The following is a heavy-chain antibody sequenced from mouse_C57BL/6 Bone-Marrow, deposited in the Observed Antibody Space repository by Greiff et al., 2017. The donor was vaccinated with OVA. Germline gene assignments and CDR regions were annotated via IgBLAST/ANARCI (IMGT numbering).Heavy chain of an antibody. CDR3: ARHEDGYYASYFDY. D-gene: IGHD2-3*01. J-gene: IGHJ2*01. V-gene: IGHV1-82*01. CDR1: GYAFSSSW. CDR2: IYPGDGDT. Sequence: LVESGPELVKPGASVKISCKASGYAFSSSWMNWVKQRPGKGLEWIGRIYPGDGDTNSNGKFKGKATLTADKSSSTAYMQLSSLTSENSAVYFCARHEDGYYASYFDYWGQGTTLTVSS.